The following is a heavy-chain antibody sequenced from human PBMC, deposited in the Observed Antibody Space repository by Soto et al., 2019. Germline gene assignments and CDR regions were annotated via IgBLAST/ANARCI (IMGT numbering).Heavy chain of an antibody. CDR1: GFTFSSYW. D-gene: IGHD3-3*01. CDR2: IKEDGSDM. V-gene: IGHV3-7*01. CDR3: ATQVWVYYDFWSGYSDY. J-gene: IGHJ4*02. Sequence: GGSLRLSCAASGFTFSSYWMSWVRQAPGKGLEWVANIKEDGSDMYYVDSVKGRFTISRDNAKNSLYLQMNSLRAEDTAVYYCATQVWVYYDFWSGYSDYWGQGTLVTVSS.